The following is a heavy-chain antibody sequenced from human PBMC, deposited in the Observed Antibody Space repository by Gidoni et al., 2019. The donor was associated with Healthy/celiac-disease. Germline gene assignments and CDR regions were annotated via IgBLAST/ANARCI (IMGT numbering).Heavy chain of an antibody. D-gene: IGHD6-19*01. V-gene: IGHV3-23*01. Sequence: EVQLLESGGGLVQPGGSLRLSCAASGFPFSSHAMSWVRQAPGKGLEWVSAISGSGGSTYYADSVKGRFTISRDNSKNTLYLQMNSLRAEDTAVYYCAKAAPTRIQDLYSSGWYYGWGQGTLVTVSS. CDR3: AKAAPTRIQDLYSSGWYYG. CDR1: GFPFSSHA. CDR2: ISGSGGST. J-gene: IGHJ4*02.